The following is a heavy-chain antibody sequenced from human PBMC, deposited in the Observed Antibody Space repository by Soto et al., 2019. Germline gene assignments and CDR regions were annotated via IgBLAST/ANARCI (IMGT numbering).Heavy chain of an antibody. CDR1: GFTFSSYW. D-gene: IGHD3-10*01. CDR2: IKQDGSEK. V-gene: IGHV3-7*03. Sequence: GGSLRLSCAASGFTFSSYWMSWVRQAPGKGLEWVANIKQDGSEKYYVDSVKGRFTISRDNAKNSLYLQMNSLRAEDTAVYYCARGGPYYYGSGYEGYWGQGTLVTVSS. CDR3: ARGGPYYYGSGYEGY. J-gene: IGHJ4*02.